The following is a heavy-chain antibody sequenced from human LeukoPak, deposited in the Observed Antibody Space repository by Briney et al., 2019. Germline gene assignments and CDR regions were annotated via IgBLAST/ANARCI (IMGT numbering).Heavy chain of an antibody. Sequence: PGRSLRLSCAASGFTFSSYTMNWVRQAPGKGLEWVSSISGSSSSIYYADSVKGRFTISRDNAKNSLYLQMHSLRADDTAVYYCASRTYLAYWGQGTLVTVSS. CDR2: ISGSSSSI. CDR3: ASRTYLAY. CDR1: GFTFSSYT. J-gene: IGHJ4*02. V-gene: IGHV3-48*04.